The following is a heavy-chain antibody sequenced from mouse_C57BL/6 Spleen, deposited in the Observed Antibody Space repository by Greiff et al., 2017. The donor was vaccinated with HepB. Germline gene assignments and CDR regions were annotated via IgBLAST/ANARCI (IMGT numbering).Heavy chain of an antibody. D-gene: IGHD1-1*01. Sequence: QLKESGAELARPGASVKLSCKASGYTFTSYGISWVKQRTGQGLEWIGEIYPRSGNTYYNEKFKGKATLTADKSSSTAYMELRSLTSEDSAVYFCAREVATDFDYWGQGTTLTVSS. CDR1: GYTFTSYG. V-gene: IGHV1-81*01. CDR3: AREVATDFDY. CDR2: IYPRSGNT. J-gene: IGHJ2*01.